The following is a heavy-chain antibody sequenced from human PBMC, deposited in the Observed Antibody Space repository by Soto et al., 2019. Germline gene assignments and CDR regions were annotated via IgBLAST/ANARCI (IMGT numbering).Heavy chain of an antibody. V-gene: IGHV3-33*01. J-gene: IGHJ4*02. Sequence: QVQLVESGGGVVQPGRSLRLSCEASGFTFSSYGMHWVRQAPGKGLEWVAVIWYDGSNKYYADSVKGRFTISRDNSKNTLYLQMNSLRAEDTAVYYCASDSGRGGTRDWGQGTLVTVSS. D-gene: IGHD1-26*01. CDR1: GFTFSSYG. CDR3: ASDSGRGGTRD. CDR2: IWYDGSNK.